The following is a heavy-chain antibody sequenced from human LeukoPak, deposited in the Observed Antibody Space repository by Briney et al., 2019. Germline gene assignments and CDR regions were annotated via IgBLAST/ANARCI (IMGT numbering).Heavy chain of an antibody. CDR2: ISGSGGST. CDR3: AKGRPYYDSSGYSDY. D-gene: IGHD3-22*01. V-gene: IGHV3-23*01. CDR1: GFTFSSYA. Sequence: GGSLRPSCAASGFTFSSYAMSWVRQAPGKGLEWVSAISGSGGSTYYADSVKGRFTISRDNSKNTLYLQMNSLRAEDTAVYYCAKGRPYYDSSGYSDYWGQGTLVTVSS. J-gene: IGHJ4*02.